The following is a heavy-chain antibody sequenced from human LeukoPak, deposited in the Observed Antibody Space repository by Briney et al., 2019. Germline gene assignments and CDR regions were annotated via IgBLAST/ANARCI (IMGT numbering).Heavy chain of an antibody. V-gene: IGHV4-34*01. CDR3: ARAGPWIHQQIDY. D-gene: IGHD5-12*01. CDR2: INHSGST. Sequence: KSSETLSLTCAVYGGSFSGYFWSWIRQPPGKGLEWIGEINHSGSTKYNPSLKDRVTISVDTSKNQFSLRLSSVTAADTAVYYCARAGPWIHQQIDYWGQGTLVSVSS. CDR1: GGSFSGYF. J-gene: IGHJ4*02.